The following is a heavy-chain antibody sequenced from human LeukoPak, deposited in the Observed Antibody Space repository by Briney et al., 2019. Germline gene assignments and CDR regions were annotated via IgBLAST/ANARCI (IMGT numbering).Heavy chain of an antibody. Sequence: GESLKISCKGSGYSFTSYWIGWVRQMPGKGLEWTGIIYPGDSDTRYSPSFQGQVTISADKSISTAYLQWSSLKASDTAMYYCARRGYCSGGSCYPSLLDYWGQGTLVTVSS. CDR2: IYPGDSDT. CDR1: GYSFTSYW. CDR3: ARRGYCSGGSCYPSLLDY. J-gene: IGHJ4*02. V-gene: IGHV5-51*01. D-gene: IGHD2-15*01.